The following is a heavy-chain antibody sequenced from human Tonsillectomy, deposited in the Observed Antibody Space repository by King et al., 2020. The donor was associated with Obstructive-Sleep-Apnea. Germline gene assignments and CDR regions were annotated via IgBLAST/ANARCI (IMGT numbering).Heavy chain of an antibody. CDR1: GASISSNSYY. V-gene: IGHV4-39*07. CDR3: ARAVAVAGSFDP. D-gene: IGHD6-19*01. CDR2: IYYSGST. J-gene: IGHJ5*02. Sequence: LQLQESGPGLVNPSETLYLSCIVPGASISSNSYYWGWIRQPPGKGLEWIGNIYYSGSTYYNPSLKSRVTISLDTSKSQFSLRLSSVTAADTAVYYCARAVAVAGSFDPWGRGTLVSVSS.